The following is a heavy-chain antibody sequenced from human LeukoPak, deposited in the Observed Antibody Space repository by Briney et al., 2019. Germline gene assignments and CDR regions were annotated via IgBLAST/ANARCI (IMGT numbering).Heavy chain of an antibody. V-gene: IGHV3-23*01. CDR2: ISGGGDST. CDR3: AKGIVGAEFFDY. D-gene: IGHD1-26*01. J-gene: IGHJ4*02. Sequence: GGSLRLSCAASGFTFSSYAMSRVRQAPGKGLEWVSAISGGGDSTFYADSAKGRFTISRDNSKSTLFLQMNSLRAEDTAVYYCAKGIVGAEFFDYWGQGTLVTVSS. CDR1: GFTFSSYA.